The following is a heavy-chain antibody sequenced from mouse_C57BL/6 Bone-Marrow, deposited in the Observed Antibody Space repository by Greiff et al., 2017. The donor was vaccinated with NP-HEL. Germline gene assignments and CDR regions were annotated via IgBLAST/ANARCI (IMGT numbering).Heavy chain of an antibody. CDR1: GFSFNTYA. J-gene: IGHJ4*01. Sequence: EVQGVESGGGLVQPKGSLKLSCAASGFSFNTYAMNWVRQAPGKGLEWVACIRSKSNNYATYYADSVKDRFTISRDDSESMIYLQMNNLKTEDTAMYYCVRQGGLRDYAMDYWGQGTSVTVSS. CDR3: VRQGGLRDYAMDY. CDR2: IRSKSNNYAT. D-gene: IGHD2-4*01. V-gene: IGHV10-1*01.